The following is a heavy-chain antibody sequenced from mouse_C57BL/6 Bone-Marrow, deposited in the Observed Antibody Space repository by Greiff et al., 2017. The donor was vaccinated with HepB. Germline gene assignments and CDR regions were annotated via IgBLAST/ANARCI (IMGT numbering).Heavy chain of an antibody. D-gene: IGHD6-5*01. CDR2: IYPGSGNT. Sequence: VQRVESGAELVRPGASVKLSCKASGYTFTDYYINWVKQRPGQGLEWIARIYPGSGNTYYHEKFKGKATLTAETSSRTAYMQLSSLTSEVSAVYFCARGSLRAWFAYWGQGTLFTVSA. J-gene: IGHJ3*01. CDR3: ARGSLRAWFAY. CDR1: GYTFTDYY. V-gene: IGHV1-76*01.